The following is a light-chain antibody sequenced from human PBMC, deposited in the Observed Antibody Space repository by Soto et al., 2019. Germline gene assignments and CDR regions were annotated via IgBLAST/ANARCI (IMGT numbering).Light chain of an antibody. Sequence: IQLTQSPAFLSASVGDRGTITCRSSQGISSYLAWYQQKPGKAPKLLIYAASTLQSGVPSKFSGSGSGTEFTLTISSLQPEDFATYYCQQLNGYPFTFGPGTKVHN. J-gene: IGKJ3*01. CDR2: AAS. CDR3: QQLNGYPFT. V-gene: IGKV1-9*01. CDR1: QGISSY.